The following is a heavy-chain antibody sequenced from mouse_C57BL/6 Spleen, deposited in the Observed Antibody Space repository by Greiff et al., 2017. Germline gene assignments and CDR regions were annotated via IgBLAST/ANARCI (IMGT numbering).Heavy chain of an antibody. D-gene: IGHD2-5*01. CDR1: GYTFTSYR. Sequence: VQLQQPGAELVKPGASVKLSCKASGYTFTSYRMEWVKQSPGRGLEWIGRIHPNSGGTKYNEKFKSKATLTIDKPSSTAYLQLISLTSEDSAVDYCARLCCSNCVDYFDDWGQGTTLTVAS. V-gene: IGHV1-72*01. J-gene: IGHJ2*01. CDR2: IHPNSGGT. CDR3: ARLCCSNCVDYFDD.